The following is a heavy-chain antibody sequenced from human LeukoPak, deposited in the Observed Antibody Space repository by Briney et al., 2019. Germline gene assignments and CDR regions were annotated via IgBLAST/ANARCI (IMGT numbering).Heavy chain of an antibody. CDR1: GFTFSSYS. CDR2: ISSSSSYI. CDR3: ARDTGSAAGIDY. J-gene: IGHJ4*02. D-gene: IGHD6-13*01. V-gene: IGHV3-21*01. Sequence: GGSLRLSCAASGFTFSSYSMNWVRQAPGKGLEWVSSISSSSSYIYYADSVKGRFTISRDNAKDSLYLQMNSLRAEDTAVYYCARDTGSAAGIDYWGQGTLVTVSS.